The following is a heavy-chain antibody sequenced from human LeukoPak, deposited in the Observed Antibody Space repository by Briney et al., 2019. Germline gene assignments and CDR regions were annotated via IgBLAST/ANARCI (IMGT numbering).Heavy chain of an antibody. Sequence: PSETLSLTCAVYGGSFSGYYWSWIRQPPGKGLEWIGEINHSGSTNYNPSLKSRVTISVETSKNQFSLKLSSVTAADTAVYYCARLKRTVTMEFYFDYGGQGTLVTVSS. CDR2: INHSGST. D-gene: IGHD4-17*01. V-gene: IGHV4-34*01. CDR1: GGSFSGYY. CDR3: ARLKRTVTMEFYFDY. J-gene: IGHJ4*02.